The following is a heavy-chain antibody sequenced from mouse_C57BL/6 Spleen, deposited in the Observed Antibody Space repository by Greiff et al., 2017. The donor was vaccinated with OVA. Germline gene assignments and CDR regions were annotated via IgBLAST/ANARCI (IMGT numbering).Heavy chain of an antibody. Sequence: VQLQQSGPGLVAPSQSLSITCTVSGFSLTSYGVSWVRQPPGKGLEWLGVIWGDGSTNYHSAPISRLSISKDNSKSQVFLKLNSLQTDDTATYYCAKKNLYYGYDAMDYWGQGTSVTVSS. V-gene: IGHV2-3*01. CDR3: AKKNLYYGYDAMDY. CDR2: IWGDGST. J-gene: IGHJ4*01. D-gene: IGHD2-1*01. CDR1: GFSLTSYG.